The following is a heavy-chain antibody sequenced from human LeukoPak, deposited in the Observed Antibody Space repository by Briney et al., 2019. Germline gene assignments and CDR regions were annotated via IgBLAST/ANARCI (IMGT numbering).Heavy chain of an antibody. CDR2: ISSSSYI. J-gene: IGHJ6*02. CDR3: ARFGVAENGMDV. D-gene: IGHD3-3*01. CDR1: GFTFSSYS. Sequence: GGSLRLSCAASGFTFSSYSMNWVRQAPGKGLEWVSSISSSSYIYYADTVKGRFTISRDNAKNSLYLQMNSLRAEDTAVYYCARFGVAENGMDVWGQGTTVTVSS. V-gene: IGHV3-21*01.